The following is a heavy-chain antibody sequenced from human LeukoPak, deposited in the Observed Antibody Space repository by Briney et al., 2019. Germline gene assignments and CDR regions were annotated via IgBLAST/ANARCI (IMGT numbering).Heavy chain of an antibody. J-gene: IGHJ4*02. CDR1: GFTFSSYA. Sequence: PGGSLRLSCAASGFTFSSYAMSWVRQAPGKGLEWVSAISGSGGSTYYADSVKGRFTISRDNSKNTLYLQMNSLRAEDTAVYYCATALYVWGGYRNSYYFDYWGQGTLVTVSS. D-gene: IGHD3-16*02. V-gene: IGHV3-23*01. CDR2: ISGSGGST. CDR3: ATALYVWGGYRNSYYFDY.